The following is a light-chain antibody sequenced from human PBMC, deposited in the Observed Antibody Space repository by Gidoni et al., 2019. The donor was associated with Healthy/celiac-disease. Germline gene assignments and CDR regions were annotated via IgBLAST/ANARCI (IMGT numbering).Light chain of an antibody. J-gene: IGKJ2*01. CDR2: ASS. V-gene: IGKV1-39*01. Sequence: EIQMTQTPSSLSASVGDRVTITCRATPIISSYLTLSQQHPGNALTLLIYASSSLQSWVPSRFSGRGSGTDFTLTIRSLHPEDFATYSCQPSYRTPYTFGPGPKLEIK. CDR1: PIISSY. CDR3: QPSYRTPYT.